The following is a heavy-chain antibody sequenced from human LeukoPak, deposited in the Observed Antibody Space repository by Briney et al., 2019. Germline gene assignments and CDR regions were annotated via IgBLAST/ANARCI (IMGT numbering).Heavy chain of an antibody. CDR3: AKDWRWKQNIYGMNV. D-gene: IGHD5-24*01. J-gene: IGHJ6*02. CDR1: GFSFSNYG. Sequence: GGSLRLSCAASGFSFSNYGMHWVRQVPGKGLEWVAVVSYDGRNKYYTDSAKGRFTISRDNAKNTLYLQMNSLRAEDTAVYYCAKDWRWKQNIYGMNVWGQGTTVTVSS. CDR2: VSYDGRNK. V-gene: IGHV3-30*18.